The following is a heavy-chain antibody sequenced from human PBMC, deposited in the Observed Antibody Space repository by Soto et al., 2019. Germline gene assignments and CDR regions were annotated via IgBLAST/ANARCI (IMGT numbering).Heavy chain of an antibody. Sequence: GGSLRLSCAASGFTFSSYGMHWVRQAPGEGLEWVAVISYDGSNKYYADSVKGRFTISRDNSKNTLYLQMNSLRAEDTAVYYCAKDTSASGIAVAGTLDYYYGMDVWGQGTTVTVSS. CDR2: ISYDGSNK. D-gene: IGHD6-19*01. J-gene: IGHJ6*02. V-gene: IGHV3-30*18. CDR1: GFTFSSYG. CDR3: AKDTSASGIAVAGTLDYYYGMDV.